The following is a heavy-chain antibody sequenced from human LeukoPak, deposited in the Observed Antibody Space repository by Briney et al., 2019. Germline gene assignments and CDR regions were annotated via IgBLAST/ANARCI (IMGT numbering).Heavy chain of an antibody. CDR1: GYTFTSYY. Sequence: ASVKVSCKASGYTFTSYYMHWMRQAPGQGLEWVGWMNPNSGNTGYAQTFQGKLTMTRNTSIKTAYMELSSLRSEDTAVYYCARRFYDNLTGHTWYDYWGQGTLVTVSS. CDR3: ARRFYDNLTGHTWYDY. J-gene: IGHJ4*02. D-gene: IGHD3-9*01. V-gene: IGHV1-8*02. CDR2: MNPNSGNT.